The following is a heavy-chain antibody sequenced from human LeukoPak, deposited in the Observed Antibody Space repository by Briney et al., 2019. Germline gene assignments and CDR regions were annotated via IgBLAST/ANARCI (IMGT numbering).Heavy chain of an antibody. CDR3: ATLNYYVDAFDI. CDR2: IYTSGST. CDR1: GGSISSGSYY. Sequence: SETLSLTCTVSGGSISSGSYYWRWIRQPAGKGLEWIGRIYTSGSTNYNPSLKSRVTISVDTSKNQFSLKLSSVTAADTAVYYCATLNYYVDAFDIWGQGTMVTVSS. J-gene: IGHJ3*02. V-gene: IGHV4-61*02. D-gene: IGHD3-10*02.